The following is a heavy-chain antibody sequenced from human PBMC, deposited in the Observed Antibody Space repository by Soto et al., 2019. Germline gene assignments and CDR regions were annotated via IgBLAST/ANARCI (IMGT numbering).Heavy chain of an antibody. CDR2: ISLDGRNE. CDR3: AKDGVGVVVVSRWFDP. D-gene: IGHD3-22*01. V-gene: IGHV3-30*18. CDR1: GGSISTSY. J-gene: IGHJ5*02. Sequence: LTCTVSGGSISTSYWSWLRQPPEKGLEWVAAISLDGRNENYAASVKGRFNISRDNSKNTMYLQMNNLRAEDTAVYFCAKDGVGVVVVSRWFDPWGLGPLVTVSS.